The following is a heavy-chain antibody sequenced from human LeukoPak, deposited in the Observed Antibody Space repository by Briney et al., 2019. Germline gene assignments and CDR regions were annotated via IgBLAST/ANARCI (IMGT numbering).Heavy chain of an antibody. CDR2: INHMGST. V-gene: IGHV4-34*01. CDR3: ARSWRYSSSWYPGGY. Sequence: SETLSLTCAVYGASFSGYYWSWIRQPPGKGLYWIGEINHMGSTNYNPSLKRRVTISVDTSKNHFSLKLSSVTAAATAVYYCARSWRYSSSWYPGGYWGQGTLVTVSS. J-gene: IGHJ4*02. D-gene: IGHD6-13*01. CDR1: GASFSGYY.